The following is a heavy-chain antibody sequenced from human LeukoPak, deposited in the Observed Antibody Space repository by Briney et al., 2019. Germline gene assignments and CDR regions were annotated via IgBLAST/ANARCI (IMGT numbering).Heavy chain of an antibody. D-gene: IGHD3-10*01. CDR1: GFTFDDYA. CDR3: AKDGEWLPQHYMDV. Sequence: PGGSLRLSCAASGFTFDDYAMPWVRQAPGEVVEWVSGISWNSDSIGYADSVKGRFTISRDNAKNSLYLQMNSLRAEDTALYYCAKDGEWLPQHYMDVWGKGTTVTISS. V-gene: IGHV3-9*01. J-gene: IGHJ6*03. CDR2: ISWNSDSI.